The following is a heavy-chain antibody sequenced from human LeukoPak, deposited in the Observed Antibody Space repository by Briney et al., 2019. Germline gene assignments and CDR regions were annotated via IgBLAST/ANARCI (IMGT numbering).Heavy chain of an antibody. D-gene: IGHD3-3*01. V-gene: IGHV1-2*02. J-gene: IGHJ3*02. CDR2: INPNSGGT. CDR1: GYTFTGYY. CDR3: ARGSGYDFWSGYYTGDAFDI. Sequence: ASVKVSCKASGYTFTGYYMHWVRQAPGQGLEWMGWINPNSGGTNYAQKFQGRVTMTRDTSISAAYMELSRLRSDDTAVYYCARGSGYDFWSGYYTGDAFDIWGQGTMVTVSS.